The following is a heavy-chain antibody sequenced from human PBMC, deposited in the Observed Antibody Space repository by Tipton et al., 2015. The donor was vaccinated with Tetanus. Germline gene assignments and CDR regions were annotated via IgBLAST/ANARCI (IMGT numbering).Heavy chain of an antibody. CDR1: GGSISSGGYY. V-gene: IGHV4-31*03. CDR2: IYYSGST. Sequence: GLVKPSQTLSLTCTVSGGSISSGGYYWSWIRQHPGKGLEWIGDIYYSGSTYYNPSLKSRVTISVDTSKNQFSLKLNSGTAADTAGYYCARDQARGARGWNYFDYWGQGTLVTVSS. J-gene: IGHJ4*02. D-gene: IGHD1-26*01. CDR3: ARDQARGARGWNYFDY.